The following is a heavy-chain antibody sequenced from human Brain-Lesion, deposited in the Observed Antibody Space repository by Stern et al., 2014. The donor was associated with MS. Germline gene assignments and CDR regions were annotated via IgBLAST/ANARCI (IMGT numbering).Heavy chain of an antibody. J-gene: IGHJ4*02. D-gene: IGHD6-19*01. CDR2: IYYSGTT. CDR1: GGSISSSNHY. V-gene: IGHV4-39*01. CDR3: ARLVAGFYFDF. Sequence: QLQLQESGPGLVKPSETLSLTCTVSGGSISSSNHYWGWIRQPPGKGLEWIGAIYYSGTTSYSPSLKRRVTISVNPPKTQFPLTLSSVTAADTAVYYCARLVAGFYFDFWGPGSPVTVSS.